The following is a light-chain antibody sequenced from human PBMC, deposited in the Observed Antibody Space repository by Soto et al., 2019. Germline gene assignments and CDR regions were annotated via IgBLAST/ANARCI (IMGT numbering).Light chain of an antibody. J-gene: IGKJ4*01. V-gene: IGKV3-20*01. Sequence: EIVLTHSPGTLSLSPGERATLSCRASQSVSSSYLAWYRQKPGQAPRLLIYGASTRATGIPDRFSGSGSGTHFTLTISRLEPEDFAVYYCQQYGRSPLTFGGGTKVDIK. CDR3: QQYGRSPLT. CDR1: QSVSSSY. CDR2: GAS.